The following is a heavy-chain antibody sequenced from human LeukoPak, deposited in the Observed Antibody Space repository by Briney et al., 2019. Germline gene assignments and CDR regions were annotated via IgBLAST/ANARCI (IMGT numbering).Heavy chain of an antibody. V-gene: IGHV3-23*01. Sequence: GGSLRLSCAASGFTFSSYAMSWVRQAPGKGLEWVSAISGSGGSTYYADSVKGRFTISRDNSRNTLYLQMNSLRAEDTAVYYCAKDGMYSSSSSYYFDYWGQGTLVTVAS. J-gene: IGHJ4*02. CDR3: AKDGMYSSSSSYYFDY. D-gene: IGHD6-6*01. CDR2: ISGSGGST. CDR1: GFTFSSYA.